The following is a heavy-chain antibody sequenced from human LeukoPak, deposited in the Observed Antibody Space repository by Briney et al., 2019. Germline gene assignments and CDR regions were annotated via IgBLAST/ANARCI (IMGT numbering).Heavy chain of an antibody. V-gene: IGHV3-30*02. J-gene: IGHJ4*02. CDR2: IRYDGSNK. Sequence: GGSLRLSCAASGFTFSSYGMHWVRQAPGKGLEWVAFIRYDGSNKYYADSVKGRFTISRDNAKNSLYLQMNSLRAEDTAVYYCARGGSSGWYNYFDYWGQGTLVTVSS. CDR3: ARGGSSGWYNYFDY. CDR1: GFTFSSYG. D-gene: IGHD6-19*01.